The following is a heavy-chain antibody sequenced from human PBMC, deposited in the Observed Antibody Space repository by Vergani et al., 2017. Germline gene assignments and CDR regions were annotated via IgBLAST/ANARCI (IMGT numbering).Heavy chain of an antibody. J-gene: IGHJ6*03. V-gene: IGHV4-4*07. CDR1: GAPISYWC. CDR3: ARVDTQVPATYHFYYMDV. Sequence: QVQMQESGPGLVKTSETLSLTCSASGAPISYWCWSWLRQPAGKGLEWIGRLCPSGSTNYKPSLKSRVTMSIDTSKNHFSLKLTSVTAADTAVYYCARVDTQVPATYHFYYMDVWGKGTTVVVSS. CDR2: LCPSGST. D-gene: IGHD6-25*01.